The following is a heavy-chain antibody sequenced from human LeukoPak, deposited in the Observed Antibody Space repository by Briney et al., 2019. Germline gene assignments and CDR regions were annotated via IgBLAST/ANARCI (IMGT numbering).Heavy chain of an antibody. Sequence: GGSLRLSCAASGFTVSSNYMSWVRQAPGKGLEWVSVIYSGGSTYYADSVKGRFTISRDNAKNSLYLQMNSLRAEDTAVYYCAKGFPPDAFDIWGQGTMVTVSS. CDR3: AKGFPPDAFDI. J-gene: IGHJ3*02. CDR2: IYSGGST. CDR1: GFTVSSNY. V-gene: IGHV3-53*01.